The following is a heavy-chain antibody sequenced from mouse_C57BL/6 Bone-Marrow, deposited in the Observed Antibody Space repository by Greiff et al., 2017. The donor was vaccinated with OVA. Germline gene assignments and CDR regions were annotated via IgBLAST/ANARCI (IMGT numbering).Heavy chain of an antibody. CDR2: ISNGGGST. J-gene: IGHJ3*01. CDR1: GFTFSDYY. V-gene: IGHV5-12*01. Sequence: EVKLVESGGGLVQPGGSLKLSCAASGFTFSDYYMYWVRQTPEKRLEWVAYISNGGGSTYYPDTVKGRFTISRDNAKNTLSLQMSSLKSEDTAMYYCARHEEGFAYWGQGTLVTVSA. CDR3: ARHEEGFAY.